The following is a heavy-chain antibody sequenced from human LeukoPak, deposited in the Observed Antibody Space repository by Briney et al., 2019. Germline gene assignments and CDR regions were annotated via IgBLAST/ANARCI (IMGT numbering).Heavy chain of an antibody. V-gene: IGHV1-18*01. Sequence: GASVKVSCKASGYTFTSYGISWVRQAPGQGLEWMGWISAYNGNTNYAQKLQGRVTMTTDTSTSTAYMELRSLRSDDTAVYYCARDFEELELNNWFDPWGQGTLVTVSS. D-gene: IGHD1-7*01. CDR3: ARDFEELELNNWFDP. J-gene: IGHJ5*02. CDR1: GYTFTSYG. CDR2: ISAYNGNT.